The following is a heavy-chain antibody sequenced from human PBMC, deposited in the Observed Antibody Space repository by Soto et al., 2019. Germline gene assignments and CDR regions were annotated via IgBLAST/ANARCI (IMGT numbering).Heavy chain of an antibody. CDR3: AIQGPLGGFDP. CDR2: IIPIFGTA. Sequence: GASVKVSCKASGGTFSSYAISWVRQAPGHGLEWMGGIIPIFGTANYAQKFQGRVTITADESTSTAYMELSSLRSEDTAVYYCAIQGPLGGFDPWGQGTLVTVSS. V-gene: IGHV1-69*13. D-gene: IGHD3-16*01. J-gene: IGHJ5*02. CDR1: GGTFSSYA.